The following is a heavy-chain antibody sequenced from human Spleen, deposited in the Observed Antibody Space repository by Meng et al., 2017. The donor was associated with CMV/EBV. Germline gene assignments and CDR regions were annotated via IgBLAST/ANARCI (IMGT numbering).Heavy chain of an antibody. CDR1: GGSFSSYF. J-gene: IGHJ3*02. Sequence: SETLSLTCAVYGGSFSSYFWSWIRQSPGKGLEWIGEINHSGSTNYNPSLKSRVTISVDTSKNQFSLKLRSVTAADTAVYYCAREGYITRTAFDIWGLGTMVTVSS. D-gene: IGHD3-10*01. CDR2: INHSGST. V-gene: IGHV4-34*01. CDR3: AREGYITRTAFDI.